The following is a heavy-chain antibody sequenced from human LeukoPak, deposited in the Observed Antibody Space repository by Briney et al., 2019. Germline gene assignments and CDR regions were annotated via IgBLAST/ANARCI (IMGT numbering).Heavy chain of an antibody. D-gene: IGHD3-16*01. V-gene: IGHV1-2*02. CDR3: ARGSRTGAAIYDYMYFDY. J-gene: IGHJ4*02. CDR1: GYTFTGYY. CDR2: INPNSGGP. Sequence: GSVKVSCMASGYTFTGYYMHCVRQAPGQGLERMGCINPNSGGPNYAQDFKGGVTMTRDTSISTCYIELSRLTPEDPAVFYVARGSRTGAAIYDYMYFDYWGQGTLVTVSS.